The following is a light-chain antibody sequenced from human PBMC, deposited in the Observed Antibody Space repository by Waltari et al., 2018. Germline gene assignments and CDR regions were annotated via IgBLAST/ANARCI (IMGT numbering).Light chain of an antibody. V-gene: IGKV3-15*01. Sequence: EIVMTQSPATLSVSSGERATLSCRASQSVMNHVAWYQQKPGQAPRLLMCDASIRATGIPPRFSGSGSGTEFTLTISSLQSEDFAVYYCQQYHNWWTFGQGTK. J-gene: IGKJ1*01. CDR3: QQYHNWWT. CDR2: DAS. CDR1: QSVMNH.